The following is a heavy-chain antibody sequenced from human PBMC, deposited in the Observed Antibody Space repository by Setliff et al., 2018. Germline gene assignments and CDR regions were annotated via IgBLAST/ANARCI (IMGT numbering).Heavy chain of an antibody. CDR2: IIPVLGMT. Sequence: SVKVSCKASGDPFNAYGVSWVRQAPGQGLEWMGAIIPVLGMTDYAQKFQGRLAITADQSTTTVYMELSSLRFDDTALYYCARGPSPTVTPSRLIYFYHMDVWGTGTTVTV. CDR1: GDPFNAYG. CDR3: ARGPSPTVTPSRLIYFYHMDV. V-gene: IGHV1-69*10. D-gene: IGHD4-17*01. J-gene: IGHJ6*03.